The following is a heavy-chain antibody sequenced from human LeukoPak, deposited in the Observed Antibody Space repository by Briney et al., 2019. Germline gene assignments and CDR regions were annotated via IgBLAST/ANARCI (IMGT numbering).Heavy chain of an antibody. J-gene: IGHJ5*02. CDR3: ARGELLLDWFDP. CDR2: IYSSGNT. D-gene: IGHD1-26*01. CDR1: GGSINTYY. V-gene: IGHV4-4*09. Sequence: SEILSLTCTVSGGSINTYYWIWIRQPPGKGLEWIGYIYSSGNTHYNPSLMSRVSMSVDTSKSQFSLKLSSVTAADTAVYYCARGELLLDWFDPWGQGTLVTVSS.